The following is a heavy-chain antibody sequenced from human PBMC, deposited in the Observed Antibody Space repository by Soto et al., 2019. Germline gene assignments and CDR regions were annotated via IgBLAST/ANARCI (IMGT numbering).Heavy chain of an antibody. CDR1: GGSIRTSGYY. CDR2: FYYSGST. Sequence: PSDTLSLTSTVSGGSIRTSGYYWGFIRQPPGKGLEWIGSFYYSGSTHYNPSLKSRVTISVDTSKNQFSLNLTSVTAADTATYYCARHMRARIVARAFDYWGQGTLVTVSS. J-gene: IGHJ4*02. CDR3: ARHMRARIVARAFDY. V-gene: IGHV4-39*01. D-gene: IGHD6-6*01.